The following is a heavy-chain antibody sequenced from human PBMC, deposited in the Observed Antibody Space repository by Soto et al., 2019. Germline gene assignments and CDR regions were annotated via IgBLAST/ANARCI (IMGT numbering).Heavy chain of an antibody. V-gene: IGHV1-8*01. Sequence: ASVKVSCKASGYTFTSYDISWVRQATGQGLERMGWMNPNRGNTGYAQKFQGRVTMTRNTSISTAYMELRSLRSEDTAVYYCAKIHILGLSSGWWDFYYGMDVWG. D-gene: IGHD6-19*01. CDR2: MNPNRGNT. J-gene: IGHJ6*02. CDR3: AKIHILGLSSGWWDFYYGMDV. CDR1: GYTFTSYD.